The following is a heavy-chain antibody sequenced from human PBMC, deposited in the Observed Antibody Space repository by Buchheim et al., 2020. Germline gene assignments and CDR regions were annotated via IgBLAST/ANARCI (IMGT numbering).Heavy chain of an antibody. CDR1: GFTFSNAW. D-gene: IGHD6-19*01. CDR2: IKSKTDGGTT. Sequence: EVQLVESGGGLVKPGGSLRLSCAASGFTFSNAWMSWVRQAPGKGLEWVGRIKSKTDGGTTDYAAPVKGRFTISRADSKNTLYLQMNSLKTEDTAVYYCTTDNLSSGWYLEYFQHWGQGTL. CDR3: TTDNLSSGWYLEYFQH. J-gene: IGHJ1*01. V-gene: IGHV3-15*01.